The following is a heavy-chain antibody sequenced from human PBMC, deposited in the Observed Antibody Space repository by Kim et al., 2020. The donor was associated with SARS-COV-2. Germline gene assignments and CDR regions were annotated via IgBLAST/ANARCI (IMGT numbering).Heavy chain of an antibody. CDR2: INHSGST. CDR3: ARAYSGIYDEGRLDY. CDR1: GVSFSNYY. J-gene: IGHJ4*02. D-gene: IGHD5-12*01. Sequence: SETLSLTCAVYGVSFSNYYWTWIRQPPGKGLEWIGEINHSGSTNYNPSLKSRVTMSVDTSNDQFSLNLRSLTAADTAVYFCARAYSGIYDEGRLDYWGQGTLVTVSS. V-gene: IGHV4-34*01.